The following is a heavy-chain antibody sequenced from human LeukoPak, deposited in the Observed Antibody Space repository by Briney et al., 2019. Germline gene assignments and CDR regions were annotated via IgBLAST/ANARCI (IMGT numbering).Heavy chain of an antibody. Sequence: SETLSLTCTVSDDSFSTDYWTWIRQPPGKGLEWIGYISFSGSTNYNPSLKSRVTISVDTSKNQFSLKLSSVTAADTAVYYCARDPTTVTKGFDIWGQGTLVTVSS. D-gene: IGHD4-17*01. CDR2: ISFSGST. CDR1: DDSFSTDY. V-gene: IGHV4-59*01. J-gene: IGHJ3*02. CDR3: ARDPTTVTKGFDI.